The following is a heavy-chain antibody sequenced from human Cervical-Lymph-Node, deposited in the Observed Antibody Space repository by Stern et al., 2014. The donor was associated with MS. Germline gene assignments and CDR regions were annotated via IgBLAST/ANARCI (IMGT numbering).Heavy chain of an antibody. J-gene: IGHJ5*02. CDR3: ARDQGNEWFDP. CDR1: GGSISSGGYY. CDR2: IYYSGST. Sequence: QVQLQESGPGLVKPSQTLSLTCTVSGGSISSGGYYWNWLRQHPGKGLAWIGYIYYSGSTYYNPSLKSRVTISVDTSKNQFSLKLSSVTAADTAVYYCARDQGNEWFDPWGQGTLVTVSS. V-gene: IGHV4-31*03.